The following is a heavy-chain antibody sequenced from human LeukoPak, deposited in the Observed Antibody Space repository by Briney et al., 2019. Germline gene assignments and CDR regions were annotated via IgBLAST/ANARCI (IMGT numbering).Heavy chain of an antibody. CDR3: ARAHTSSWYMDY. CDR2: IYYSGST. Sequence: SQTLSLTCSVSGGSISSYYWSWIRQPPGKGLEWIGYIYYSGSTNYNPSLKSRVTISVDTSENQLSLKLSSVTAADTALYYCARAHTSSWYMDYWGQGTLVTVSS. CDR1: GGSISSYY. J-gene: IGHJ4*02. V-gene: IGHV4-59*01. D-gene: IGHD6-13*01.